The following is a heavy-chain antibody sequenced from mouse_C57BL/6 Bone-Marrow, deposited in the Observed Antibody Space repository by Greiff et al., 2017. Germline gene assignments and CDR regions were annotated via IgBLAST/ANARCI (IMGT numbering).Heavy chain of an antibody. CDR3: ARRFYYYGTFFDY. J-gene: IGHJ2*01. V-gene: IGHV8-12*01. CDR2: IYWDDDK. Sequence: QVTLKECGPGILQSSQTLSLTCSFSGYSLSTSGMGVSWIRQPSGQGLEWLAHIYWDDDKRYNPFLKKRITISKDTSRNQVCLNITSVDTADTATDYCARRFYYYGTFFDYWGQGTTLTVSS. CDR1: GYSLSTSGMG. D-gene: IGHD1-1*01.